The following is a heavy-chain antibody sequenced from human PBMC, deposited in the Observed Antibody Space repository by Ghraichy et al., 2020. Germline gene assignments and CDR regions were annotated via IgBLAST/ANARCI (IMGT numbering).Heavy chain of an antibody. CDR3: ARDLEWLRAFDI. V-gene: IGHV1-46*01. D-gene: IGHD3-3*01. J-gene: IGHJ3*02. CDR1: GYTFTSYY. CDR2: INPSGGST. Sequence: ASVKVSCKASGYTFTSYYMHWVRQAPGQGLEWMGIINPSGGSTSYAQKFQGRVTMTRDTSTSTVYMELSSLRSEDTSVYYCARDLEWLRAFDIWRQGTMVSVSS.